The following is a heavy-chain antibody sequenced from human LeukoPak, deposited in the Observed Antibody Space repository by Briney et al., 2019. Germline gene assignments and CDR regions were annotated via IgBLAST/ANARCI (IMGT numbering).Heavy chain of an antibody. CDR3: VRSLEFDY. Sequence: PGRSLRLSCAASGFTFSSYGMHWVRQAPDNGLDWVAVISYDGTNKYYADSVKGRFTISRDNSKNTLYLQMNSLRDEDTAVYFCVRSLEFDYWGQGTLVTVSS. J-gene: IGHJ4*02. CDR2: ISYDGTNK. CDR1: GFTFSSYG. D-gene: IGHD3-3*01. V-gene: IGHV3-33*05.